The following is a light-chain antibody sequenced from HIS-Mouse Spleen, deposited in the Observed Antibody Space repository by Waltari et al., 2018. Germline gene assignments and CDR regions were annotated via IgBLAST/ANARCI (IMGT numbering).Light chain of an antibody. Sequence: QSALTQPPSASGSPGQSVTIYCTGTSSYVGGYPLVPWYQQHPGKAPKLMIYEVSKRPSGVPDRFSGSKSGNTASLTVSGLQAEDEADYYCSSYAGSTVVFGGGTKLTVL. CDR3: SSYAGSTVV. CDR2: EVS. V-gene: IGLV2-8*01. J-gene: IGLJ2*01. CDR1: SSYVGGYPL.